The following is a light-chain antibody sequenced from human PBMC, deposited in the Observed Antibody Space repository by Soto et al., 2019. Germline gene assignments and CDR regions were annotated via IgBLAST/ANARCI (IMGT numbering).Light chain of an antibody. CDR3: SSYTSSSTLPYV. Sequence: QSALTQPASVSGSPGQSITISCTGTSSDVGGYNYVSWYQQHPGKAPKLMIYDVSNRPSGVSNRFPGSKSGNTASLTISGLQAEDEADYYCSSYTSSSTLPYVFGTGTKLTVL. V-gene: IGLV2-14*01. CDR1: SSDVGGYNY. CDR2: DVS. J-gene: IGLJ1*01.